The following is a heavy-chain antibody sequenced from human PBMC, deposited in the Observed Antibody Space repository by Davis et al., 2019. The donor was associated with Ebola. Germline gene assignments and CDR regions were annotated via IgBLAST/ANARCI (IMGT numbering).Heavy chain of an antibody. D-gene: IGHD6-6*01. CDR3: APSSIAARPGYYYGMDV. CDR2: ISSDGSYI. V-gene: IGHV3-21*01. CDR1: GFSFSTFW. Sequence: GESLKISCAASGFSFSTFWMHWVRQVPGKGLEWVSQISSDGSYIGYADSVKGRFTISRDNAKNSLYLQMNSLRAEDTAVYYCAPSSIAARPGYYYGMDVWGQGTTVTVSS. J-gene: IGHJ6*02.